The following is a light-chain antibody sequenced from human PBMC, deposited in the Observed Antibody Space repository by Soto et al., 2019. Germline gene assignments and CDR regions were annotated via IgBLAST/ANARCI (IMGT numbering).Light chain of an antibody. CDR3: CSYAGSCTYV. Sequence: QSALTQPRSVSGSPGQSVTISCTGTSSDVGGYNFVSWYQHHPGKAPKLMIYNVIQRPSGVPDRFSASKSGNTASLTISGLQAEDEAYYYCCSYAGSCTYVFGTGTKLTVL. CDR2: NVI. CDR1: SSDVGGYNF. J-gene: IGLJ1*01. V-gene: IGLV2-11*01.